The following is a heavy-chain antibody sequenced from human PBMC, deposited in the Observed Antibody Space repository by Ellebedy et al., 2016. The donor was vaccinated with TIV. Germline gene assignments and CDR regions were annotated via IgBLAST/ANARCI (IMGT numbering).Heavy chain of an antibody. CDR1: GGTFSSYA. V-gene: IGHV1-69*13. CDR3: ARVVQTNSEPTTDNWFNP. D-gene: IGHD6-6*01. CDR2: IIPIFGTA. J-gene: IGHJ5*02. Sequence: SVKVSXKASGGTFSSYAISWVRQAPGQGLEWMGGIIPIFGTANYAQKFQGRVTITADESTSTAYMELSSLRSEDTAVYYCARVVQTNSEPTTDNWFNPWGQGTLVTVSS.